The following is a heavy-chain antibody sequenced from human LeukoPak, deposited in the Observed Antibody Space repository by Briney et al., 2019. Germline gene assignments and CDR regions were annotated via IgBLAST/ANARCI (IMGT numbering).Heavy chain of an antibody. CDR2: ISSSSSYI. CDR1: GGSISSGGYY. D-gene: IGHD6-13*01. V-gene: IGHV3-21*01. J-gene: IGHJ4*02. Sequence: ETLSLTCTVSGGSISSGGYYWSWIRQAPGKGLEWVSSISSSSSYIYYADSVKGRFTISRDNAKNSLYLQMNSLRAEDTAVYYCARDDAAIAAAGTPCFDYWGQGTLVTVSS. CDR3: ARDDAAIAAAGTPCFDY.